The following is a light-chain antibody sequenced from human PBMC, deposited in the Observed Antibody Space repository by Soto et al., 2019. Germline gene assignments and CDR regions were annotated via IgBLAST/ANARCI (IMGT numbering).Light chain of an antibody. CDR2: WAS. CDR1: QNILYNSNNKNY. CDR3: PQYYDTPYT. V-gene: IGKV4-1*01. Sequence: DTVMTQSPDSLAVSLGERATINCKSSQNILYNSNNKNYLAWYQQKPGQPPRLLIYWASTRESGVPDRFSGSGSETDFTLTISSLQAEDVAVYYCPQYYDTPYTFGQETKLEIK. J-gene: IGKJ2*01.